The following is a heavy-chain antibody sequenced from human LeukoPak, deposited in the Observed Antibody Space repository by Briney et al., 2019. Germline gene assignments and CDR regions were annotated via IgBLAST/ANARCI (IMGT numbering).Heavy chain of an antibody. CDR2: IKTDGSAK. J-gene: IGHJ5*02. CDR3: ARDYTGYFP. D-gene: IGHD3-9*01. V-gene: IGHV3-7*03. Sequence: PGGSLRLSCAASGFTFSSYDMHWVRQAPGKGLEWVANIKTDGSAKYYVDSVKGRFTISRDNAKNSLYLQKNSLRAEDTAVYYCARDYTGYFPWGQGTLVIVSS. CDR1: GFTFSSYD.